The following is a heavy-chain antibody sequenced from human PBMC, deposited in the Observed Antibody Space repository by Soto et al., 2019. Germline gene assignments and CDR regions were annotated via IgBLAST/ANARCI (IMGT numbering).Heavy chain of an antibody. J-gene: IGHJ6*02. CDR2: IVPMFGTT. V-gene: IGHV1-69*01. Sequence: AASVKVYCKAYGGSFNTFACGCVRQAPGQGLEWMGGIVPMFGTTDYAQRFEGRVTCTADDSTSTAYMELSSLTSEDTAVYYCARAIGDLPGYNIDDHYGLGVWGQGTTVTVSS. CDR1: GGSFNTFA. CDR3: ARAIGDLPGYNIDDHYGLGV. D-gene: IGHD5-12*01.